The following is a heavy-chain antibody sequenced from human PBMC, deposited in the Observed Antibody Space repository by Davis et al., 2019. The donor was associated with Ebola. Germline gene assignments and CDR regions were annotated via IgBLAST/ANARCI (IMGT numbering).Heavy chain of an antibody. V-gene: IGHV4-59*01. D-gene: IGHD4-11*01. CDR2: IYYSGST. CDR3: ARGYRDDYYYYGMDV. J-gene: IGHJ6*02. Sequence: PGGSLRLSCAVYGGSFSSYYWSWIRQPPGKGLEWIGYIYYSGSTNYNPSLKSRVTISVDTSKNQFSLKLSSVTAADTAVYYCARGYRDDYYYYGMDVWGQGTTVTVSS. CDR1: GGSFSSYY.